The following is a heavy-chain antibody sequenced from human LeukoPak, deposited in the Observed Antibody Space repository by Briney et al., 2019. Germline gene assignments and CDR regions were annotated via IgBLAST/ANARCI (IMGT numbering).Heavy chain of an antibody. CDR2: INPNSGGT. V-gene: IGHV1-2*02. D-gene: IGHD3-22*01. CDR3: AREYRGYCGPGAIDI. CDR1: GYTFTGYY. J-gene: IGHJ3*02. Sequence: ASVKVSCKASGYTFTGYYMHWVRQAPGQGLEWMGWINPNSGGTNYAQKFQGRVTMTRDTSISTAYMELSRLRSDDTAVYYCAREYRGYCGPGAIDIWGQGTMVTVSS.